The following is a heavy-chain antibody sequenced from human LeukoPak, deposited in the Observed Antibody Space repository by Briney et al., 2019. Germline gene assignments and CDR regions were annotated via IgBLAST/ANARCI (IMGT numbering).Heavy chain of an antibody. D-gene: IGHD1-1*01. CDR3: ARALPPSVNTPWK. J-gene: IGHJ4*02. CDR2: ISSDGSST. Sequence: QPGGSLRLSCAASGFTLSSYWMHWVRQAPGKGLVWVSRISSDGSSTSYADSVKGRFTIFRDNAKNTLYLQMNSLGAEDTAVYSCARALPPSVNTPWKWGQGTQVTVSS. CDR1: GFTLSSYW. V-gene: IGHV3-74*01.